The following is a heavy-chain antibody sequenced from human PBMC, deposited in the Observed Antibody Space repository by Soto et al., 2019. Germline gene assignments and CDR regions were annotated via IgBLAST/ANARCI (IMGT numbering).Heavy chain of an antibody. D-gene: IGHD3-3*01. Sequence: QVQLVESGGGVVQPGRSLRLYCAASGFTFSSYGMHWVRQAPGKGLEWVAVISYDGSNKYYADSVKGRFTISRDNSKNTLYLQMNSLRAEDTAVYYCAKGLGVLRFLEWLTSFDYWGQGTLVTVSS. V-gene: IGHV3-30*18. CDR2: ISYDGSNK. J-gene: IGHJ4*02. CDR1: GFTFSSYG. CDR3: AKGLGVLRFLEWLTSFDY.